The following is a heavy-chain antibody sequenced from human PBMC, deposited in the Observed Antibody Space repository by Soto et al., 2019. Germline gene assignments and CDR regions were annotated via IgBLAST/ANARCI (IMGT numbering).Heavy chain of an antibody. CDR3: ARVIYCISTSCPLSTYFDY. CDR1: GGTFSSYA. CDR2: IIPIFGTA. J-gene: IGHJ4*02. D-gene: IGHD2-2*01. Sequence: SVKVSCKASGGTFSSYAISWVRQAPGQGLEWMGGIIPIFGTANYAQKFQGRVTITADESTSTAYMELSSLRSEDTAVYYCARVIYCISTSCPLSTYFDYWGQGTLVTVSS. V-gene: IGHV1-69*13.